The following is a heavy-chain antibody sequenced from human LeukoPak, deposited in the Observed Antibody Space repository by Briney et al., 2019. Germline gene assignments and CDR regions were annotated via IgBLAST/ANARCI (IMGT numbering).Heavy chain of an antibody. D-gene: IGHD1-26*01. Sequence: SETLSLTCAVYGGSFSGYYWSWIRRPPGKGLEWIGEINHSGSTNYNPSLKSRVTISVDTSKNQFSLKLSSVTAADTAVYYCARDSRIGRGNYWGQGTLVTVSS. CDR2: INHSGST. V-gene: IGHV4-34*01. J-gene: IGHJ4*02. CDR3: ARDSRIGRGNY. CDR1: GGSFSGYY.